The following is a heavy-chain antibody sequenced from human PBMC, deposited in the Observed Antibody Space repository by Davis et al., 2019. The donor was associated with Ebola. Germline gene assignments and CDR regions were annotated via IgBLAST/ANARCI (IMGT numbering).Heavy chain of an antibody. CDR3: ASAAVVGYCSGGSCPGNWFDP. D-gene: IGHD2-15*01. Sequence: AASVKVSCKASGYTFTYRYLHWVRQAPRQALEWMGWITPFNGNTNYAQKFQDRVTITRDRSMSTAYMELSSLSSEDTAMYYCASAAVVGYCSGGSCPGNWFDPWGQGTLVTVSS. CDR2: ITPFNGNT. V-gene: IGHV1-45*03. J-gene: IGHJ5*02. CDR1: GYTFTYRY.